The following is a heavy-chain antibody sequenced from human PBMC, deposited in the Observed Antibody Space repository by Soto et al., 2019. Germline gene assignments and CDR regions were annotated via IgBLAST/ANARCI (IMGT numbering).Heavy chain of an antibody. CDR2: ISYDGSNK. CDR1: GFTFSSYA. V-gene: IGHV3-30-3*01. Sequence: QVQLVESGGGVVQPGRSLRLSCAASGFTFSSYAMHWVRQAPGKGLEWVAVISYDGSNKYYADSVKGRFTISRDNSKNTLYLQMNSLRAEDTAVYYCARDITMVRGVNNQIYYYYGMDVWGQGTTVTVSS. CDR3: ARDITMVRGVNNQIYYYYGMDV. D-gene: IGHD3-10*01. J-gene: IGHJ6*02.